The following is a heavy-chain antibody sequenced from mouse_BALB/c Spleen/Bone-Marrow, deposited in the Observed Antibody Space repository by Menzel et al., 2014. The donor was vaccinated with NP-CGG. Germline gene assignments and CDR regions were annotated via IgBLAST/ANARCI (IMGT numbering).Heavy chain of an antibody. CDR3: TRQGFAC. CDR2: ILPGSGNT. Sequence: QVQLQQPGPELMKPGASVKISCKATGYTFSSYWIEWVKQRPGHGLEWIGEILPGSGNTHYNEKFKGKATSTAVTSSNTAYMQLSSLTSEDSAVYYCTRQGFACWGQGTLVTVSA. CDR1: GYTFSSYW. J-gene: IGHJ3*01. V-gene: IGHV1-9*01.